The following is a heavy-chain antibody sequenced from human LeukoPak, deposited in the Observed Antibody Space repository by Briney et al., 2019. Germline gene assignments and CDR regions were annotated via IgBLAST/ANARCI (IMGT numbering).Heavy chain of an antibody. J-gene: IGHJ4*02. CDR3: ARRPLVNGFYFDY. Sequence: KTSETLSLTCTVSGDSMSSYYWSWIRQPPGKGLEWIGYIYSSGSTSYNPSLESRLIISVDMSKSQFSLRLSSVTAADAAVYYCARRPLVNGFYFDYWGQGTLVTVSS. D-gene: IGHD2-8*01. CDR2: IYSSGST. CDR1: GDSMSSYY. V-gene: IGHV4-59*08.